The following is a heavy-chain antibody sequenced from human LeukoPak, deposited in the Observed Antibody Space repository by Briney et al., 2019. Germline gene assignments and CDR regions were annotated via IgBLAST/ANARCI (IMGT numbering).Heavy chain of an antibody. CDR1: GGSINSGGYF. Sequence: SETLSLTCTVSGGSINSGGYFWNWIRQHPGRGLEWIGSIYYTGSTSYYPSLKSRLTISIATSKNQFSLRLNSVIAADTAVYYCARERFAGGYRYLDYRGQGTLVTVSS. CDR2: IYYTGST. V-gene: IGHV4-31*03. D-gene: IGHD2-8*02. J-gene: IGHJ4*02. CDR3: ARERFAGGYRYLDY.